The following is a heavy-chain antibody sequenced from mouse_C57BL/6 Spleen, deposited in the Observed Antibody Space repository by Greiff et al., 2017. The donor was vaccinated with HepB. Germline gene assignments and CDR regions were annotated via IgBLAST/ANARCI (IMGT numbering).Heavy chain of an antibody. CDR1: GFNIKVYY. V-gene: IGHV14-1*01. Sequence: LMESGAELVRPGASVKLSCTASGFNIKVYYMHWVTQRPEQGLEWIGRIDPEDGDTEYAPKFQGKATMTADTSSNTAYLQLSSLTSEYTAVDYCTTYYGSSFDFDYWGQGTTLTVSS. CDR2: IDPEDGDT. D-gene: IGHD1-1*01. CDR3: TTYYGSSFDFDY. J-gene: IGHJ2*01.